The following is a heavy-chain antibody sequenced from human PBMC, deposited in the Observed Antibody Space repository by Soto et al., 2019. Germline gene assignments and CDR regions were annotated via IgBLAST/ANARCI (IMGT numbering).Heavy chain of an antibody. CDR1: GFTVSSNY. J-gene: IGHJ6*02. Sequence: EVQMVESGGGLIPPGGSLRLSCAASGFTVSSNYMSWVRQAPGKGLEWVSVIYSGGSTYYADSVKGRFTISRDNSKNTLYLQMNSLRAEDTAVYYCARDRAANMQSMVVWGQGTTVTVSS. CDR2: IYSGGST. V-gene: IGHV3-53*01. CDR3: ARDRAANMQSMVV. D-gene: IGHD6-13*01.